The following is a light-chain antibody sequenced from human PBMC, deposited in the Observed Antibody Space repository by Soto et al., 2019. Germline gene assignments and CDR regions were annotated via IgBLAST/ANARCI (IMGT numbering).Light chain of an antibody. CDR3: CSSAPESTYV. J-gene: IGLJ1*01. CDR1: SDDVGAYNS. Sequence: QSVLAQPASVSGSPGQSITISCTGTSDDVGAYNSVSWYQRLPHKAPQVILYKGTQRPSGVSSRFSGSTSGNAASLTISGLQADDEADYFCCSSAPESTYVFGTGTKLTVL. V-gene: IGLV2-23*01. CDR2: KGT.